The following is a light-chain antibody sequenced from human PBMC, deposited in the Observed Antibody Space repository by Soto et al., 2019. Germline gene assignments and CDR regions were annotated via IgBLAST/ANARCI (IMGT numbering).Light chain of an antibody. CDR2: DAS. Sequence: EIVLTQSPGTLSLSPGERATLSCRASQSARSNHLAWYQQRPGQTPRLLIYDASSRATGVPDRFSGSGSVTDFTLTIGRLEPEDFAVYYCQQYADSPITFGPGTKVDVK. CDR3: QQYADSPIT. V-gene: IGKV3-20*01. J-gene: IGKJ3*01. CDR1: QSARSNH.